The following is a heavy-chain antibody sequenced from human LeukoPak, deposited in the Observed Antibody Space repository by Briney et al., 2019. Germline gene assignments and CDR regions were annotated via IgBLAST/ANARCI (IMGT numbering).Heavy chain of an antibody. V-gene: IGHV1-8*01. CDR1: GYTFISYD. J-gene: IGHJ4*02. D-gene: IGHD2-15*01. CDR2: MSPNSGNT. CDR3: VRAVRTVPGRGYCSGGSCKSTYYFDY. Sequence: ASVKVSCKASGYTFISYDINWVRQATGQGLEWMGWMSPNSGNTGYAQKFQGRVPMTRNTSISTAYMELSSLRSEDTAVYYCVRAVRTVPGRGYCSGGSCKSTYYFDYWGQGTLVTVSS.